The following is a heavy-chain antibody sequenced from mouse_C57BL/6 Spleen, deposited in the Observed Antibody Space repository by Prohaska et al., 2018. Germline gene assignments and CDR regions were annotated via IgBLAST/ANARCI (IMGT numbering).Heavy chain of an antibody. CDR1: GYTFTSYG. Sequence: LSCKASGYTFTSYGISWVKQRTGQGLEWIGEIYPRSGNTYYNEKFKGKATLTADKSSSTAYMELRSLTSEDSAVYFCAREDGYYPYWGQGTLVTVSA. D-gene: IGHD2-3*01. CDR3: AREDGYYPY. J-gene: IGHJ3*01. CDR2: IYPRSGNT. V-gene: IGHV1-81*01.